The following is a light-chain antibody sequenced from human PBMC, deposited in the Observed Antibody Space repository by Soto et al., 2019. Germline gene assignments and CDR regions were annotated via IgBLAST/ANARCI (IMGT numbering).Light chain of an antibody. CDR3: QQYNSYGVA. CDR2: DAS. J-gene: IGKJ1*01. Sequence: DIQMTQSPSTLSASVGDRVTITCRASQSISSWLAWYQQKPGKAPKLLIYDASSLESGVPSRFSGSGSGTEFTLTISSLQPDDFATYYCQQYNSYGVASGQGTKVEIK. CDR1: QSISSW. V-gene: IGKV1-5*01.